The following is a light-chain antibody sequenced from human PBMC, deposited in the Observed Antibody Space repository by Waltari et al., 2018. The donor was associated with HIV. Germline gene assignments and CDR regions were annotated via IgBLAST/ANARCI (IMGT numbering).Light chain of an antibody. Sequence: EIVLTQSPATLSLSPGESAILSCRATQSVSSSFLAWYQQKPGQAPRLLIHGASNRATGIPDRFSGSGSGTDFTLTISRLEPEDFAVYYCQQHETSPLTFGGGTKVKIK. CDR2: GAS. CDR3: QQHETSPLT. J-gene: IGKJ4*01. CDR1: QSVSSSF. V-gene: IGKV3-20*01.